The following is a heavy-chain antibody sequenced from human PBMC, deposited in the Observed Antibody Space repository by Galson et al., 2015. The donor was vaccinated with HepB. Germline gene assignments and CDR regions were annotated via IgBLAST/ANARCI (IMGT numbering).Heavy chain of an antibody. CDR3: TTDHIVGAAPY. J-gene: IGHJ4*02. CDR1: GFTFSNAW. Sequence: SLRLSCAAPGFTFSNAWMSWVRQAPGKGLEWVGRIKSKTDGGTTDYAAPVKGRFTISRDDSKNTLYLQMNSLKTEDTAVYYCTTDHIVGAAPYWGQGTLVTVSS. V-gene: IGHV3-15*01. CDR2: IKSKTDGGTT. D-gene: IGHD1-26*01.